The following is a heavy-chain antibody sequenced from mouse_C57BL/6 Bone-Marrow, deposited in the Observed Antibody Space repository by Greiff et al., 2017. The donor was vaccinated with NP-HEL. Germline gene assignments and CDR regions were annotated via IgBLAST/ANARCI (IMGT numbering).Heavy chain of an antibody. CDR1: GYTFTSYW. CDR3: AREAAGAMDY. Sequence: QVHVKQPGAELVMPGASVKLSCKASGYTFTSYWMHWVKQRPGQGLEWIGEIDPSDSYTNYNQKFKGKSTLTVDKSSSTAYMQLSSLTSEDSAVYYCAREAAGAMDYWGQGTSVTVSS. CDR2: IDPSDSYT. V-gene: IGHV1-69*01. J-gene: IGHJ4*01. D-gene: IGHD6-1*01.